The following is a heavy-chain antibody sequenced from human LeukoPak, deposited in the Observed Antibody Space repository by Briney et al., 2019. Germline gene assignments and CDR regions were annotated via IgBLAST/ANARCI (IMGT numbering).Heavy chain of an antibody. Sequence: PSQTLSLTCAVSGGSISSGGYSWSWIRQPPGKGLEWIGYIYHSGSTYYNPSLKSRVTISVDRSKNQFSLKLSSVTAADTAVYYCARGVSSGMDVWGQGTTVTVSS. CDR1: GGSISSGGYS. V-gene: IGHV4-30-2*01. CDR2: IYHSGST. J-gene: IGHJ6*02. D-gene: IGHD3-10*01. CDR3: ARGVSSGMDV.